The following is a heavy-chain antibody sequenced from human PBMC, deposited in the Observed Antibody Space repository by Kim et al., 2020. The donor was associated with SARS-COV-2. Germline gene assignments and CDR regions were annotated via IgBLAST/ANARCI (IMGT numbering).Heavy chain of an antibody. V-gene: IGHV3-30-3*01. CDR1: GFTFSSYA. CDR2: ISYDGSNK. J-gene: IGHJ6*03. CDR3: ARESRVGYSPLYYYYMDV. D-gene: IGHD5-18*01. Sequence: GGSLRLSCAASGFTFSSYAMHWVRQAPGKGLEWVAVISYDGSNKYYADSVKGRFTISRDNSKNTLYLQMNSLRAEDTAVYYCARESRVGYSPLYYYYMDVWGKGTTVTVSS.